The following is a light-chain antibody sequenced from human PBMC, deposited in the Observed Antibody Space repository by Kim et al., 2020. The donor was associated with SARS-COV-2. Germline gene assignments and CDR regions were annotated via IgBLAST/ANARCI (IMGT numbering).Light chain of an antibody. CDR1: QSVSSY. V-gene: IGKV3-11*01. J-gene: IGKJ4*01. Sequence: LSPGERATLSCRASQSVSSYLAWYQQKPGQAPRLLIYDASNRATGIPARFSGSGSGADFTLTISSLEPEDFAVYYCQQRSNWPFTFGGGTKVEIK. CDR3: QQRSNWPFT. CDR2: DAS.